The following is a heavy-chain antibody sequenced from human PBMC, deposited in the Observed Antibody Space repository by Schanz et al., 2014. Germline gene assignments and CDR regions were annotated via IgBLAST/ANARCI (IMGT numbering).Heavy chain of an antibody. D-gene: IGHD6-13*01. J-gene: IGHJ4*02. CDR1: GFTFSSYG. V-gene: IGHV3-33*06. CDR3: AKDGSWMAGYFDY. CDR2: IWYDGNNK. Sequence: QVQLVESGGGVVQPGRSLRLSCAASGFTFSSYGMHWVRQAPGKGLEWVAVIWYDGNNKYYADSVKGRFTISRDTSKNTLYLQMNSLRAEDTALFYCAKDGSWMAGYFDYWGQGTLVTVSS.